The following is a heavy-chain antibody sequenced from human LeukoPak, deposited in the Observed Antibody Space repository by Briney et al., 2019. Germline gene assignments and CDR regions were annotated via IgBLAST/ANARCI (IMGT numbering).Heavy chain of an antibody. V-gene: IGHV4-59*01. Sequence: SETLSVTCTVSGGSISSYYWSWIRQPPGKGLEWIGYIYYSGSTNYNPSLKSRVTISVDTSKNQFSLKLSSVTAADTAVYYCARVKQQLANNWFDPWGQGTLVTVSS. CDR3: ARVKQQLANNWFDP. CDR1: GGSISSYY. J-gene: IGHJ5*02. D-gene: IGHD6-13*01. CDR2: IYYSGST.